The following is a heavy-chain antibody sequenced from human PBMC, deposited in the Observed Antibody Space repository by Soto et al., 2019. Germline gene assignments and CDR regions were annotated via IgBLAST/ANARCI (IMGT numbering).Heavy chain of an antibody. CDR3: ATRSGWDVYYYYGMDV. CDR2: IVVGSGNT. V-gene: IGHV1-58*01. CDR1: GFTFTSSA. Sequence: ASVKVSFKASGFTFTSSAVQWVRQARGQRLEWIGWIVVGSGNTNYAQKFQERVTITRDMSTSTAYMELSSLRSEDTAVYYCATRSGWDVYYYYGMDVWGQGTTVTVSS. J-gene: IGHJ6*02. D-gene: IGHD3-3*01.